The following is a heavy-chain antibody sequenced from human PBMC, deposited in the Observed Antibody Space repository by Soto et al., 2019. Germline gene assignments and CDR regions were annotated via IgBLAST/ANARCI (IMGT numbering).Heavy chain of an antibody. J-gene: IGHJ6*02. CDR3: ARSVAGRGVYYYYGMDV. V-gene: IGHV1-2*04. CDR2: INPNSGGT. D-gene: IGHD6-19*01. Sequence: QVQLVQSGAEVKKPGASVKVSCKASGYTFTGYYMHWVRQAPGQGLEWMGWINPNSGGTNYAQKFQGSVTMTRDTSISTAYMELSRLRSDDTAVYYCARSVAGRGVYYYYGMDVWGQGTTVTVSS. CDR1: GYTFTGYY.